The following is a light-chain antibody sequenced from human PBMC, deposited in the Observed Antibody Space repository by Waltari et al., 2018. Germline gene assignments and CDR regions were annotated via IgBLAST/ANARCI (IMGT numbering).Light chain of an antibody. CDR2: EVN. CDR1: SSDIGGYNF. Sequence: QSALTQPPSASGSAGQSVTISCTGTSSDIGGYNFVSWYQQHPGKVPKLIISEVNKRPSGVPDRFSGSKSGNTASLTVSGLQAEDEADYYGSSYAGTKNPYVFGTGTKVTVL. V-gene: IGLV2-8*01. CDR3: SSYAGTKNPYV. J-gene: IGLJ1*01.